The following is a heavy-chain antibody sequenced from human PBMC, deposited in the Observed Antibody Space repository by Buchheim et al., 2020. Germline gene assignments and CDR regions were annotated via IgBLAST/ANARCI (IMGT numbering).Heavy chain of an antibody. CDR3: ASVLRFLDPTKYYYYGMDV. CDR2: IYYSGST. V-gene: IGHV4-31*03. D-gene: IGHD3-3*01. Sequence: QQQLQESGPGLVKPSETLSLTCTVSGGSISNSASYYWGWIRQPPGKGLEWIGYIYYSGSTYYNPSLKSRVTISVDTPKNKFSLKLSSVTAADTAVYYCASVLRFLDPTKYYYYGMDVWGQGTT. CDR1: GGSISNSASYY. J-gene: IGHJ6*02.